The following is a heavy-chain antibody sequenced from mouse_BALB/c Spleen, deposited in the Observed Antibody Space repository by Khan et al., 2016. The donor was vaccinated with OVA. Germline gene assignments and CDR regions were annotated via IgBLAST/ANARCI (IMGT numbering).Heavy chain of an antibody. CDR2: IDPENGDT. Sequence: EVQLQQSGAELVRPGALVKLSCKASGFNIKDYYMHWVKQRPEQGLVWIGRIDPENGDTIYDPKFQGKASITSDTSSNTAYLQLSSLTSEATAVYYCARDGYTPWFAYWGQGTLVTVSA. D-gene: IGHD2-3*01. CDR3: ARDGYTPWFAY. CDR1: GFNIKDYY. J-gene: IGHJ3*01. V-gene: IGHV14-1*02.